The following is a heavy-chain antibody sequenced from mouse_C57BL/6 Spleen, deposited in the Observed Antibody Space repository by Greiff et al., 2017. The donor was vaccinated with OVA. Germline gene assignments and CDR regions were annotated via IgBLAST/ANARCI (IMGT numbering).Heavy chain of an antibody. CDR3: ARGNWVPYWYFDV. CDR1: GYTFTSYD. V-gene: IGHV1-85*01. CDR2: IYPRDGST. Sequence: VQLQQSGPELVKPGASVKLSCKASGYTFTSYDINWVKQRPGQGLEWIGWIYPRDGSTKYNEKFKGKATLTVDTSSSTAYMELHSLTSEDSAVYSCARGNWVPYWYFDVWGTGTTVTVSS. J-gene: IGHJ1*03. D-gene: IGHD4-1*01.